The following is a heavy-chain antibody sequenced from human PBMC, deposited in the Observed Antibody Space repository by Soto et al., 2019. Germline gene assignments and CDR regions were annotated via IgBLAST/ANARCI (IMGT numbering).Heavy chain of an antibody. Sequence: PGESLKISCKASGYSFTNYWVAWVRQMPGKGLECMGIIYPGDSTTRYGPSFQGQVTISADKSISTAYLQWSSLKASDTAMYYCARWAEGVTTPHFDYWGQGTLVTVSS. J-gene: IGHJ4*01. CDR2: IYPGDSTT. CDR3: ARWAEGVTTPHFDY. D-gene: IGHD4-17*01. CDR1: GYSFTNYW. V-gene: IGHV5-51*01.